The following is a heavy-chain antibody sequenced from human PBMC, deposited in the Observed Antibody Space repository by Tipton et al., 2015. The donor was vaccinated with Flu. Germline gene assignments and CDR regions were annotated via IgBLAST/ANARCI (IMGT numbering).Heavy chain of an antibody. D-gene: IGHD5-12*01. CDR1: GGSFSGHY. J-gene: IGHJ4*02. Sequence: TLSLTCAVYGGSFSGHYWSWIRQPPGKGLEWIGEINHSGSTNYNPSLKSRVTISVDTSKNQFSLKLSSVTAADTAVYFCARGRGLRLNHFDYWGQGTLVTVSS. V-gene: IGHV4-34*01. CDR3: ARGRGLRLNHFDY. CDR2: INHSGST.